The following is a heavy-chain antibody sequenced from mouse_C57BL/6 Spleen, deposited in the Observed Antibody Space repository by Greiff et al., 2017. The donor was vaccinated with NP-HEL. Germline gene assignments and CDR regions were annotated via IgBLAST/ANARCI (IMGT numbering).Heavy chain of an antibody. CDR1: GYTFTDYE. V-gene: IGHV1-15*01. CDR2: IDPENGGT. D-gene: IGHD1-1*01. J-gene: IGHJ2*01. CDR3: TRSGICYYGGSFFDY. Sequence: VQLQQSGAELVRPGASVTLSCKASGYTFTDYEMHWVKQTPDQGLEWIGAIDPENGGTTYNQKFKGKAKLTADKSSSTAYMKLRILTAEDAAVYYCTRSGICYYGGSFFDYWGPGTTLTVSS.